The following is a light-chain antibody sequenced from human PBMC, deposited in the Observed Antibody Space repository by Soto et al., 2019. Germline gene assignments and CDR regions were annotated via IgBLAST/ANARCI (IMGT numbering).Light chain of an antibody. V-gene: IGLV2-14*01. CDR3: AGWIDTVNGPRWV. J-gene: IGLJ3*02. Sequence: QSALTQPASVSGSPGQSITISCTGSSSDIGAFNYVAWYQQHPGKAPKLIIHGVTNRPSGVSSRFSGSKSDYTASLTISGLQAEDEADYFCAGWIDTVNGPRWVFGGGTKLTVL. CDR2: GVT. CDR1: SSDIGAFNY.